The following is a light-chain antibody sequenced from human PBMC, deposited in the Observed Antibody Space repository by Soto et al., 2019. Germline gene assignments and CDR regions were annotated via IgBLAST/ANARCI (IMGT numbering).Light chain of an antibody. CDR3: ASWDDSLSVV. CDR2: RNT. V-gene: IGLV1-47*01. CDR1: SSNIGNNF. Sequence: QSVLTQPPSVSGTPGQGVTISCSGSSSNIGNNFVHWYQQLPGSAPRLLIYRNTQRPAGAPDRFSGSKSCTSASLAISGLRSEDEAHYYCASWDDSLSVVFGGGTKLTVL. J-gene: IGLJ2*01.